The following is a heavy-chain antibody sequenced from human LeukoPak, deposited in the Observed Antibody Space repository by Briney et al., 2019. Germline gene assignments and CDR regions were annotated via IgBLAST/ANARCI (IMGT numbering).Heavy chain of an antibody. CDR3: AKGSSNWSTFPKNGMDV. V-gene: IGHV3-23*01. J-gene: IGHJ6*02. CDR2: ISGSGGST. Sequence: PGGSLRLSCAASGFTFSSCAMSWVRQAPGKGLEWVSAISGSGGSTYYADSVKGRFTISRDNSKNTLYLQMNSLRAEDAAVYYCAKGSSNWSTFPKNGMDVWGQGTTVTVSS. CDR1: GFTFSSCA. D-gene: IGHD6-13*01.